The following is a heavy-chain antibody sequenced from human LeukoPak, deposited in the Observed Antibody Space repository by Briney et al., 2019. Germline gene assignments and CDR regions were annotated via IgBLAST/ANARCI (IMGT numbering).Heavy chain of an antibody. D-gene: IGHD6-13*01. J-gene: IGHJ6*02. CDR1: GFTFSSYA. V-gene: IGHV3-23*01. CDR3: AKGIGAGDYGMDV. CDR2: ISGSGGST. Sequence: GGSLRLSCAAAGFTFSSYAMSRARQAPGKGLEWVSGISGSGGSTYYADSVKGRFTISRDNSKNTLYLQMNSLRAEDTALYYCAKGIGAGDYGMDVWGQGTTVTVSS.